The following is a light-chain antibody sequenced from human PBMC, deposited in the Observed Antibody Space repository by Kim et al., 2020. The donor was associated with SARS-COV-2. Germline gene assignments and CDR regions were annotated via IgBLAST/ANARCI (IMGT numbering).Light chain of an antibody. Sequence: DIQMTQSPSSLSASVGDRITITCRASQAINNYVTWYQQKPGKAPKLLIFAAYNLQTGVPSRFSGSGFGTDYTLTIRSLQPEDFATYYCQQYYNFPRTFGGGTKVDIK. CDR3: QQYYNFPRT. J-gene: IGKJ4*02. V-gene: IGKV1-33*01. CDR2: AAY. CDR1: QAINNY.